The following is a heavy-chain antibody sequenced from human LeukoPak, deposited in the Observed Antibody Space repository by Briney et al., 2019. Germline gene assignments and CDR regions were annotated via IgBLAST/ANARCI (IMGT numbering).Heavy chain of an antibody. CDR3: AKESSSSQGMTTSYFDY. D-gene: IGHD4-11*01. V-gene: IGHV3-9*03. CDR1: GFTFDDYA. J-gene: IGHJ4*02. CDR2: ISWNSGSI. Sequence: GRSLRLSCAASGFTFDDYAMHWVRHAPGKGLEWVSGISWNSGSIGYADSVKGRFTISRDNAKNSLYLQMNSLRAEDMALYYCAKESSSSQGMTTSYFDYWGQGTLVTVSS.